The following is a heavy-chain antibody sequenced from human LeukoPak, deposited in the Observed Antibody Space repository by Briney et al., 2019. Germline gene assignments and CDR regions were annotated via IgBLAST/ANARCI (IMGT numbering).Heavy chain of an antibody. J-gene: IGHJ6*02. D-gene: IGHD3-3*01. Sequence: ASVKVSCKASGYMFTGYYMHWVRQAPGQGLEWMGWINPNSGGTNYAQKFQGRVTMTRDTSISTAYMELSRLRSDDTAVYYCARDAYDFWSGYYFPNYYYYGMDVWGQGTTVTVSS. CDR2: INPNSGGT. CDR3: ARDAYDFWSGYYFPNYYYYGMDV. V-gene: IGHV1-2*02. CDR1: GYMFTGYY.